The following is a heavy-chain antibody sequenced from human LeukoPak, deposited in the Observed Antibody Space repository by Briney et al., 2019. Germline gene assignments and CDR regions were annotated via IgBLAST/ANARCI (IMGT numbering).Heavy chain of an antibody. J-gene: IGHJ4*02. CDR1: GFTFHGYP. Sequence: GGSLRLSCAASGFTFHGYPMTWVRQAPGKGLEWVSTISGSGLSTYYADSVKGRFSISRDNSNQTLYLQMSSVRADDTAVYYCARGQGVVGAATRGYFGYWGQGALVTVSS. D-gene: IGHD2-15*01. V-gene: IGHV3-23*01. CDR3: ARGQGVVGAATRGYFGY. CDR2: ISGSGLST.